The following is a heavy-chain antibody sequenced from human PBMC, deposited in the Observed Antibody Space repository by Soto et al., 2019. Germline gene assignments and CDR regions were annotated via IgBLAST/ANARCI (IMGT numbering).Heavy chain of an antibody. D-gene: IGHD2-2*02. J-gene: IGHJ6*02. Sequence: QVQLQQWGAGLLKPSETLSLPCAVYGGSFSGYYWSWIRQPPGKGLEWIGEINHSGSTNKNPSLTSRVRISVDASRIQCSLNLSSVTDADRAVYYCARAHHSIPYYYYCMDVWGQGTTVTVSS. CDR3: ARAHHSIPYYYYCMDV. V-gene: IGHV4-34*01. CDR2: INHSGST. CDR1: GGSFSGYY.